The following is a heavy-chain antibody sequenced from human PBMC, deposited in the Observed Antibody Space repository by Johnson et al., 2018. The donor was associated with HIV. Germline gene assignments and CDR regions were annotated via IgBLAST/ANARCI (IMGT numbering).Heavy chain of an antibody. D-gene: IGHD3-10*01. Sequence: QVHLVESGGGLVQPGRSLRLSCAASGFTFSSYAMHWVRQAPGKGLEWVAVISYDGSNKYYADSVKGRFTISRDNSKNTLYLQMNSLRAEDTAVYYCAKEGRDAFDIWGQGTTVTVSS. CDR3: AKEGRDAFDI. CDR2: ISYDGSNK. J-gene: IGHJ3*02. CDR1: GFTFSSYA. V-gene: IGHV3-30-3*01.